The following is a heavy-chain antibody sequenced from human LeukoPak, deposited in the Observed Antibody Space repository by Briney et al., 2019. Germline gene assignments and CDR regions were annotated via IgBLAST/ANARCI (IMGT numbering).Heavy chain of an antibody. CDR2: INSDGSST. CDR1: GFTFSSYW. V-gene: IGHV3-74*01. CDR3: ARDRYVRDYYGSGSYPYAEYFQH. J-gene: IGHJ1*01. D-gene: IGHD3-10*01. Sequence: GGSLRLSCAASGFTFSSYWMHWVRQAPGKGLVWVSRINSDGSSTSYADSVKGRFTISRDNSKNTLYLQVNSLRAEDTAVYYCARDRYVRDYYGSGSYPYAEYFQHWGQGTLVTVSS.